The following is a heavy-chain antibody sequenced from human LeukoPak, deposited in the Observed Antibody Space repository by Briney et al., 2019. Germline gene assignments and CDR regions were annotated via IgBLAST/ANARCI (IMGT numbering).Heavy chain of an antibody. V-gene: IGHV3-30-3*01. CDR2: ISYDGSNK. Sequence: GGSLRLSCAASGFTFSSYAMHWVRQAPGKGLEWVAFISYDGSNKYYADSVKGRFTISRDNSKNALYLQMNSLRAEDTAVYYCARVCWEWELFDAFDIWGQGTMVTVSS. CDR1: GFTFSSYA. D-gene: IGHD1-26*01. CDR3: ARVCWEWELFDAFDI. J-gene: IGHJ3*02.